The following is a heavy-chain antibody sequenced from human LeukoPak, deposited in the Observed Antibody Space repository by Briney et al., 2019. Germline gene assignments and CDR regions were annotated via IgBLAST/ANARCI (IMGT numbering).Heavy chain of an antibody. CDR3: AKDGSSWYLYAFDI. CDR2: ISGSGGST. Sequence: GGSLRLSCAASGFIFSTYAMSWVRQAPGKGLEWVSAISGSGGSTYYADSVKGRFTISRDNSKNTLYLQMNSLRAEDTAVYYCAKDGSSWYLYAFDIWGQGTMVTVSS. CDR1: GFIFSTYA. J-gene: IGHJ3*02. V-gene: IGHV3-23*01. D-gene: IGHD6-13*01.